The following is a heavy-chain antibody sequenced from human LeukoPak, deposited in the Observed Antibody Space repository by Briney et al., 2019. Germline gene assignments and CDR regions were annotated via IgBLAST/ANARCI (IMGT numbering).Heavy chain of an antibody. Sequence: PGRSLRLSCAASGFTFSSYAMHWVRQAPGKGLEWVAVISYDGSNKYYADSVKGRFTISRDNSKNTLYLQMNSLRAEDTAVYYCARDGMPQLVPFDYWGQGTLVTVSS. CDR1: GFTFSSYA. CDR2: ISYDGSNK. J-gene: IGHJ4*02. V-gene: IGHV3-30-3*01. D-gene: IGHD1-1*01. CDR3: ARDGMPQLVPFDY.